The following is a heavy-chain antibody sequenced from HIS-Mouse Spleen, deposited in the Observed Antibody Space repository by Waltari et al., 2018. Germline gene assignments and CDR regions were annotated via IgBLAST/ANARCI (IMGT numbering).Heavy chain of an antibody. J-gene: IGHJ4*02. Sequence: QVQLVESGGGGVQPGMALRLSCAASGFTFSSYGMHWVRQAPGKGLEWVAVISYDGSNKYYADSVKGRFTISRDNSKNTLYLQMNSLRAEDTAVYYCAKDKHHAFDYWGQGTLVTVSS. V-gene: IGHV3-30*18. CDR1: GFTFSSYG. CDR2: ISYDGSNK. CDR3: AKDKHHAFDY.